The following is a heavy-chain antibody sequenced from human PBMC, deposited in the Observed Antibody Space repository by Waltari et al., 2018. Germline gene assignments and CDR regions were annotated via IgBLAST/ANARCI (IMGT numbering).Heavy chain of an antibody. CDR2: IYYSGTIT. V-gene: IGHV4-34*01. CDR3: SRRGCFVGNCYSGVDF. Sequence: QVQLQQWGAGLLKPSETLSLTCGVFGGSLSGYYWTWIRQPPGKGLEWIGQIYYSGTITNYNSSLKSRVTISIDRSKNQLSLSLTSVTAADTAVYYCSRRGCFVGNCYSGVDFWGPGTVVTVSS. CDR1: GGSLSGYY. J-gene: IGHJ4*02. D-gene: IGHD2-21*02.